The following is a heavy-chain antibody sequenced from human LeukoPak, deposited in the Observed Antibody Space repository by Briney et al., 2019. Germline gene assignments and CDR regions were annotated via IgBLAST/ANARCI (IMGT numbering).Heavy chain of an antibody. CDR1: GFTVSSNY. CDR2: IYSGGTT. V-gene: IGHV3-53*01. D-gene: IGHD6-13*01. J-gene: IGHJ2*01. Sequence: PGGSLRLSCAASGFTVSSNYMSWVRQAPGKGLEWVSVIYSGGTTYYADSVKGRFTISRDNSKNTLYLQMNSLRAEDTAVYYCARDSYSSSWGLYWYFDLWGRGTLVTVSS. CDR3: ARDSYSSSWGLYWYFDL.